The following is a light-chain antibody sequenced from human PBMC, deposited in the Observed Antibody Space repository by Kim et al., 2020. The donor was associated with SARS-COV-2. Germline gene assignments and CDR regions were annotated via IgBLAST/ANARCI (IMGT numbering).Light chain of an antibody. CDR3: QQYNSYPMYT. CDR1: QSISSW. CDR2: KAS. J-gene: IGKJ2*01. Sequence: DIQMTQSPSTLSASVGDRVTITCRASQSISSWLAWYQRKPGKAPKLLIYKASTLESGVPSRFSGSGSGTEFTLTISSLQPDDFATYYCQQYNSYPMYTFGQGTKLEI. V-gene: IGKV1-5*03.